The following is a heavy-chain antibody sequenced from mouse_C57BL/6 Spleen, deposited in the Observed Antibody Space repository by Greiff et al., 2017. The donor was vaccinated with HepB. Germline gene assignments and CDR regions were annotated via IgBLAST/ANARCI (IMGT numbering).Heavy chain of an antibody. CDR3: TRYSDYDGAMDY. V-gene: IGHV1-5*01. CDR2: IYPGNSDT. J-gene: IGHJ4*01. D-gene: IGHD2-4*01. CDR1: GYTFTSYW. Sequence: EVQLQQSGPVLARPGASVKMSCKTSGYTFTSYWMHWVKQRPGQGLEWIGAIYPGNSDTSYNQKFKGKAKLTAVTSASTAYMELSSLTNEDSAVYYCTRYSDYDGAMDYWGQGTSVTVSS.